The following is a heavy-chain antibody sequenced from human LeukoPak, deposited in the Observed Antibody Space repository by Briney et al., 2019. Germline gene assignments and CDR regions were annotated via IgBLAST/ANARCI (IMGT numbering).Heavy chain of an antibody. Sequence: GGSLRLSCAASGLTFSSYWMSWVRQAPGKGLEWVANIKQDGSEKYYVDSVKGRFTISRDNAKNSLYLQMNSLRAKDTAVYYCAREGEMATIDYWGQGTLVTVSS. V-gene: IGHV3-7*01. D-gene: IGHD5-24*01. CDR2: IKQDGSEK. CDR1: GLTFSSYW. CDR3: AREGEMATIDY. J-gene: IGHJ4*02.